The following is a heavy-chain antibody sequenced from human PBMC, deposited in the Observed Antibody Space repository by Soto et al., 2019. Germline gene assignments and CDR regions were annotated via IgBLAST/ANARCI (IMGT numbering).Heavy chain of an antibody. CDR1: GFTFSIYS. V-gene: IGHV3-21*01. CDR2: ISSSSSYI. Sequence: VQLVESGGGVVQPGRSLRLSCAASGFTFSIYSMNWVRQAPGKGLEWVSSISSSSSYIYYADSVKGRFTISRDNAKNSLYLKMNSLRAEDTAVYYCARSPGRDGYNHFDYWGQGTLVTVS. CDR3: ARSPGRDGYNHFDY. J-gene: IGHJ4*02. D-gene: IGHD5-12*01.